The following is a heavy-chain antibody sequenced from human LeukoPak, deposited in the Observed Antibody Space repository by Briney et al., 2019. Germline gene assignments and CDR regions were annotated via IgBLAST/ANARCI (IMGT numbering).Heavy chain of an antibody. CDR1: GFTFSNSW. V-gene: IGHV3-74*03. CDR2: IKTDGSST. J-gene: IGHJ4*02. D-gene: IGHD1-14*01. CDR3: YTSAGY. Sequence: PGGSLRLSCAASGFTFSNSWMHWVRQAPGKGLVWVSRIKTDGSSTTYADSVKGRFTISRDNAKNTLYLQMNSLRAEDTAVYYCYTSAGYWGQGTLVTVSS.